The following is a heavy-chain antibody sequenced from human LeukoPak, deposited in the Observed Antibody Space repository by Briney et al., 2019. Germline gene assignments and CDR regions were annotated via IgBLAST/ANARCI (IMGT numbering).Heavy chain of an antibody. CDR1: GFTFSNAW. D-gene: IGHD2-21*01. J-gene: IGHJ6*02. CDR2: IKSKTDGGTT. Sequence: GGSLRLSCAASGFTFSNAWMNWVRKAPGEGLEWVGRIKSKTDGGTTDYAAPVKGRFTISRDDSNNTLYLQMNSLKTEDTAVYYCATAPRQAWRNYYYYYGMDVWGQGTTVTVSS. CDR3: ATAPRQAWRNYYYYYGMDV. V-gene: IGHV3-15*07.